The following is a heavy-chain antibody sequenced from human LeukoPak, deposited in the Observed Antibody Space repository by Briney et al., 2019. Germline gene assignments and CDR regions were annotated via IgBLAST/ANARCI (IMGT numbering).Heavy chain of an antibody. J-gene: IGHJ6*02. CDR1: GGTFSSYA. D-gene: IGHD2-2*01. CDR3: ARESTPPYYYYGMDV. CDR2: MSYDGSNK. Sequence: SCKASGGTFSSYAMHWVRQAPGKGLEWVAVMSYDGSNKYYADSVKGRFTISRDNSKNTLYLQMNSLRAEDTAVYYCARESTPPYYYYGMDVWGQGTTVTVSS. V-gene: IGHV3-30*04.